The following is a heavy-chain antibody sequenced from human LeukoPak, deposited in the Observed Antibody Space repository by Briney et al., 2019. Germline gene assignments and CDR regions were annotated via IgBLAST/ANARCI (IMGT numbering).Heavy chain of an antibody. J-gene: IGHJ4*02. Sequence: QPGGSLRLSCAASGFTVSSNYMSWVRQAPGKGLEWVSVTYSGGSTYYADSVKGRFTISRDNSKNTLYPQMNSLRAEDTAVYYCARASGQLGFFDYWGQGTLVTVSS. D-gene: IGHD3-10*01. V-gene: IGHV3-66*02. CDR1: GFTVSSNY. CDR3: ARASGQLGFFDY. CDR2: TYSGGST.